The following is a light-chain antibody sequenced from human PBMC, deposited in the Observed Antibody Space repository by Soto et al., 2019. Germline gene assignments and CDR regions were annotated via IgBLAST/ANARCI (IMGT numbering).Light chain of an antibody. J-gene: IGKJ5*01. CDR3: QQYNNWPPIT. Sequence: EIVMTQSPATLSVSPGERATLSCRASQSVSIKLAWYQQKLGQAPRLLIYDTSTRANGIPARCSGSGSGTEFTLTISSLQSEDFAVYYCQQYNNWPPITFGQGTRLEIK. CDR2: DTS. CDR1: QSVSIK. V-gene: IGKV3-15*01.